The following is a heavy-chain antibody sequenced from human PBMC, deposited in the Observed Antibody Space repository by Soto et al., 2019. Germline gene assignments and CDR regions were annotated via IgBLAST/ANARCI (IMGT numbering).Heavy chain of an antibody. D-gene: IGHD6-19*01. CDR3: ARVPLQVAGYTTFGDAFDS. Sequence: ASVKVSCKASGYSFTSYGISWVRQAPGQGLEWMGWISAYNGNTNYAQKLQGRVTMTTDTSTTTAYMELRSLRSDDTAVYYCARVPLQVAGYTTFGDAFDSWGKGTRVT. J-gene: IGHJ3*01. CDR1: GYSFTSYG. CDR2: ISAYNGNT. V-gene: IGHV1-18*01.